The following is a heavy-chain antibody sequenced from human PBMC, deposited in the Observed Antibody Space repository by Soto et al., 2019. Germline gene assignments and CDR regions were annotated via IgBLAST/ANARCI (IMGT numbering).Heavy chain of an antibody. CDR2: IIPIFGTA. CDR1: GGTFSSYA. CDR3: ARVGNDDGSGYPNGPYYYGMDV. D-gene: IGHD3-22*01. Sequence: AASVKVSCKASGGTFSSYAISWVRQAPGQGLEWMGGIIPIFGTANYAQKFQGRVTITADESTSTAYMELSSLRSEDTAVYYCARVGNDDGSGYPNGPYYYGMDVWGHGTTVTVSS. V-gene: IGHV1-69*13. J-gene: IGHJ6*02.